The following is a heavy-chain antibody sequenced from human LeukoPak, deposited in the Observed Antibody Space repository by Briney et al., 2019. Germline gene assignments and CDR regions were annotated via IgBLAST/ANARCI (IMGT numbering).Heavy chain of an antibody. D-gene: IGHD3-10*01. CDR1: GGSFSGYY. V-gene: IGHV4-34*01. Sequence: SETLSLTCAVYGGSFSGYYWSWIRQPPGKGLEWIGEINHSGSTNYNPSLKSRVTISVDTSKNQFSLKLSSVTAADTAVYYCARGRGVNPVVGYFDYWGQGTLVTVSS. CDR3: ARGRGVNPVVGYFDY. CDR2: INHSGST. J-gene: IGHJ4*02.